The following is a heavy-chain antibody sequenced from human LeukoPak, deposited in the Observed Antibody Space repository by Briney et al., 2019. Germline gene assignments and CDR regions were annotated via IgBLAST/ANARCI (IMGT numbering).Heavy chain of an antibody. CDR2: IYTSGST. CDR1: GGSISSYY. V-gene: IGHV4-4*07. D-gene: IGHD3-9*01. CDR3: ARDILTGSPFDP. Sequence: PSETLSLTCTVPGGSISSYYWSWIRQPAGKGLEWIGRIYTSGSTNYNPSLKSRVTMSVDTSTNQFSLKLSSVTAADTAVYYCARDILTGSPFDPWGQGTLVTVSS. J-gene: IGHJ5*02.